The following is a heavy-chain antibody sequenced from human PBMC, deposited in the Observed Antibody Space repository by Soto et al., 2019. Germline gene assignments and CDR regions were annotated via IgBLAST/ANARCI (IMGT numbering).Heavy chain of an antibody. CDR2: ISYDGSNK. CDR1: GCTFSSYG. V-gene: IGHV3-30*18. Sequence: PGGSLRLSWAAAGCTFSSYGRHWVRQTPGKGLEWVAVISYDGSNKYYADSVKGRFTISRDNSKNTLYLQMNSLRAEDTAVYYCAKRYSYGLDIPDYWGQGTLVTVSS. CDR3: AKRYSYGLDIPDY. J-gene: IGHJ4*02. D-gene: IGHD5-18*01.